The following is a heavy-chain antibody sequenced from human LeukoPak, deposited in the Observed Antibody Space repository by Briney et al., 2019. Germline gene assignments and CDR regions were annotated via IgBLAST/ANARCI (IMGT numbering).Heavy chain of an antibody. J-gene: IGHJ4*02. Sequence: GGSLRLSCAASGFTFSSSGTHWVRQAPGKGLEWVTFIGYDGSNNYDGSSKYYADSVKGRFTISRDNSKNTLYLQMNSLRPEDTALYYCAKDYPSAVGASPFEYWGQGTLVTVS. CDR3: AKDYPSAVGASPFEY. V-gene: IGHV3-30*02. CDR1: GFTFSSSG. D-gene: IGHD1-26*01. CDR2: IGYDGSNNYDGSSK.